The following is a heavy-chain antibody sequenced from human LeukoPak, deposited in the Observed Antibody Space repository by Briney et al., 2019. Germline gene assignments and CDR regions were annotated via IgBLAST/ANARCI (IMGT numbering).Heavy chain of an antibody. V-gene: IGHV1-18*01. D-gene: IGHD4-23*01. Sequence: ASVKVSCKASGYTFTSYGISWVRQAPGQGLEWMGWISAYNSNTNYAQKLQGRVTMTTDTSTSTAYMELRSPRSDDTAVYYCARVRDYGGGYYMDVWGKGTTVTVSS. J-gene: IGHJ6*03. CDR2: ISAYNSNT. CDR1: GYTFTSYG. CDR3: ARVRDYGGGYYMDV.